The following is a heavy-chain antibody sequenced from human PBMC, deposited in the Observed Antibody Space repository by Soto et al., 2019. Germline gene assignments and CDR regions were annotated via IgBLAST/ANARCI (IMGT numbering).Heavy chain of an antibody. Sequence: PGGSLRLSCAASGFTFSSYAMSWVRQAPGKGLEWVSAISGSGGSTYYADSVKGRFTISRDNSKNTLYLQMNSLRVEDTAVYYCAREVVGSSSSCQVRYGMDVWGQGTTVTVSS. J-gene: IGHJ6*02. CDR3: AREVVGSSSSCQVRYGMDV. V-gene: IGHV3-23*01. CDR1: GFTFSSYA. D-gene: IGHD2-2*01. CDR2: ISGSGGST.